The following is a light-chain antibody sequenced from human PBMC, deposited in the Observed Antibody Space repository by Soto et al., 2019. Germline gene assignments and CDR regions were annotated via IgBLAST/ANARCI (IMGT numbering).Light chain of an antibody. J-gene: IGKJ5*01. CDR3: QQYDDLPIT. CDR2: DAS. CDR1: QYIDKF. Sequence: DTQMTQSPSSLSASVGDRVTITCQASQYIDKFLNWYQQKSGKPPKILISDASNLETGVPSRFSGGGSGTDFTFTITRLQPEDVEIYYCQQYDDLPITFGQGTRLEIK. V-gene: IGKV1-33*01.